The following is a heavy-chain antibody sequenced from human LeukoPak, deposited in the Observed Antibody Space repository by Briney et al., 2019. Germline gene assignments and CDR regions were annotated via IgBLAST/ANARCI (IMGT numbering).Heavy chain of an antibody. J-gene: IGHJ4*02. CDR1: GFTVSSYG. D-gene: IGHD6-19*01. Sequence: GGSLRLSCAASGFTVSSYGMHWVRQAPGKGLEWVALISYDGSNKNYADSVRGRFTISRDSSKNTLYLQMNSLRPEDTAVYYCAKDRKQWHSPLDYWGQGTLVTVSS. CDR3: AKDRKQWHSPLDY. V-gene: IGHV3-30*18. CDR2: ISYDGSNK.